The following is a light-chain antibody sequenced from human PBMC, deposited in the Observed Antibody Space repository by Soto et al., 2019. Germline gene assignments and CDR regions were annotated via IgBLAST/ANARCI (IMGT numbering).Light chain of an antibody. CDR2: GVS. Sequence: VMEQLPPTLCVSPGESATLSCRASQSISSSKLAWYQQNPGQAPRLLLFGVSNRATGIPARFSGSGSGTEFSLTISSLQSEDFAVYYCQQYNNCPRTFGQGTKVDI. CDR1: QSISSS. CDR3: QQYNNCPRT. J-gene: IGKJ1*01. V-gene: IGKV3-15*01.